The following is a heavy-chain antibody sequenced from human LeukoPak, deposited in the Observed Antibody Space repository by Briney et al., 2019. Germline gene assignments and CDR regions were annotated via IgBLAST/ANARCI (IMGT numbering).Heavy chain of an antibody. J-gene: IGHJ4*02. CDR2: IFYSGSA. D-gene: IGHD5-12*01. CDR1: GGSFGSGDYY. CDR3: AREVDIVMARKYYFDY. Sequence: SETRSLTCTVSGGSFGSGDYYGTWIRQPPGKGLEWIGYIFYSGSAYYNPSLKSRVTISVDRSKNQFSLKLTPVTAADTAVYYCAREVDIVMARKYYFDYWGQGTLVTVSS. V-gene: IGHV4-30-4*01.